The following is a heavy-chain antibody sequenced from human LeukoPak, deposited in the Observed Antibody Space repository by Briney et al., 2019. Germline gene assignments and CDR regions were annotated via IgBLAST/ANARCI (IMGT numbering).Heavy chain of an antibody. CDR2: IHTSGST. J-gene: IGHJ6*03. CDR1: GGSISSYY. V-gene: IGHV4-4*07. D-gene: IGHD3-10*01. CDR3: ARGGYYYGSGSYRYYYYYMDV. Sequence: SETLSLTCAVSGGSISSYYWSWIRQSAGKGLEWIGQIHTSGSTYYNPSLKSRVTVSEDMSKNQFSLRLTSVTVADTAVYYCARGGYYYGSGSYRYYYYYMDVWGKGTTVTISS.